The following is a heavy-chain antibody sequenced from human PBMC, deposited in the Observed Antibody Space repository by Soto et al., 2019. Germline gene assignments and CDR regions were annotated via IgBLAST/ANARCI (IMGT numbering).Heavy chain of an antibody. D-gene: IGHD2-2*02. V-gene: IGHV1-46*01. CDR1: GYTFTSYY. Sequence: GASVKVSCKASGYTFTSYYMHWVRQAPGQGLEWMGIINPSGGSTSYAQKFQGRVTMTRDTSTSTVYMELSSLRSEDTAVYYCAGSYMGYCSSTSCYNVDAFDIWGQGTMVTVSS. J-gene: IGHJ3*02. CDR2: INPSGGST. CDR3: AGSYMGYCSSTSCYNVDAFDI.